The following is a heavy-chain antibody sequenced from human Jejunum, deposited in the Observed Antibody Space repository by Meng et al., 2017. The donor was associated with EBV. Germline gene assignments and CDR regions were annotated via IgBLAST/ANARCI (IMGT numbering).Heavy chain of an antibody. CDR2: IYYSGST. D-gene: IGHD5-12*01. CDR1: GGSVNSGNVY. J-gene: IGHJ4*02. Sequence: QLRLRESGPGRVKPSETLSLTCTVSGGSVNSGNVYWSWIRQPPGKGLEWIGYIYYSGSTNYIPSLKSRVTISLDTSKNQFSLKLSSVTAADTAVYYCAGLRYSGYDRAFDYWGQGALVTVSS. V-gene: IGHV4-61*01. CDR3: AGLRYSGYDRAFDY.